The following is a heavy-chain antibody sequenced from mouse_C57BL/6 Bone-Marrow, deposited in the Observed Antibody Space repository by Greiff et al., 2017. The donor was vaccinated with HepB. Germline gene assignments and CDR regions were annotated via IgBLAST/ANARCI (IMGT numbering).Heavy chain of an antibody. CDR1: GYTFTDYY. CDR2: INPNNGGT. CDR3: ARSYYGSSYDYAMDY. D-gene: IGHD1-1*01. Sequence: VQLQQSGPELVKPGASVKISCKASGYTFTDYYMNWVKQSHGKSLEWIGDINPNNGGTSYNQKFKGKATLTVDKSSSTAYMELRSLTSEDSAVYYCARSYYGSSYDYAMDYWGQGTSVTVSS. V-gene: IGHV1-26*01. J-gene: IGHJ4*01.